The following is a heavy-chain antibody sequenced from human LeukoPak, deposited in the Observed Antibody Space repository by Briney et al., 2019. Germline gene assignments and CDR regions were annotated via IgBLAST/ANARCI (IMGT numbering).Heavy chain of an antibody. D-gene: IGHD3-3*01. CDR2: INPNSGGT. Sequence: ASVKVSCKASGYTFTGYDMHWVRQAPGQGLEWMGWINPNSGGTNYAQKFQGRVTMTRDTSISTAYMELSRLRSDDTAVYYCARAYDFWSGYYTLDWFDPWGQGTLVTVSS. V-gene: IGHV1-2*02. J-gene: IGHJ5*02. CDR1: GYTFTGYD. CDR3: ARAYDFWSGYYTLDWFDP.